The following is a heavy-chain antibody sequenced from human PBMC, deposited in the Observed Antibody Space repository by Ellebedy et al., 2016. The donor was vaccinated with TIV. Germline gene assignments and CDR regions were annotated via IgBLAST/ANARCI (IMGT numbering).Heavy chain of an antibody. Sequence: GESLKISCAASGFTLSSYTMNWVRQAPGKRLEWVSSISSGSTYIYYEDSVKGRFTISRDNAKNSLYLQMGSLRVEDTAVYYCARGACSSTDCYSSGYYYYAMDVWGQGATVTVSS. J-gene: IGHJ6*02. CDR1: GFTLSSYT. CDR2: ISSGSTYI. V-gene: IGHV3-21*01. D-gene: IGHD2-2*02. CDR3: ARGACSSTDCYSSGYYYYAMDV.